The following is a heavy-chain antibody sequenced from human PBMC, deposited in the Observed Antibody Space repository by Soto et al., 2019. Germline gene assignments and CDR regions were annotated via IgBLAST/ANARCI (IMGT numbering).Heavy chain of an antibody. D-gene: IGHD2-15*01. V-gene: IGHV3-30*18. CDR2: ISYDGSNK. J-gene: IGHJ4*02. CDR3: AKDYRYCSDGSCYGGLDY. CDR1: GFTFSSYG. Sequence: QVQLVESGGGVVQPGRSLRLSCAASGFTFSSYGMHWVRQAPGKGLEWVAVISYDGSNKYYADSVKGRFTISRDNSKNTLYLQMNSLRAEDTAVYYCAKDYRYCSDGSCYGGLDYWGQGTLVTVSS.